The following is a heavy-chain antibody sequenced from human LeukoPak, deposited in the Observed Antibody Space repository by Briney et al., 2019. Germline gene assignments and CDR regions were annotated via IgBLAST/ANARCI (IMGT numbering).Heavy chain of an antibody. J-gene: IGHJ4*02. Sequence: PSETLSLTCTVSGGSISSGGYYRSWIRQHPGKGLEGIGYIYYSGSTYYNPSLKSRVTISVDTSKNQFSLKLSSVTAADTAVYYCARDLLGRGRGVYFDYWGQGTLVTVSS. CDR1: GGSISSGGYY. V-gene: IGHV4-31*03. CDR2: IYYSGST. D-gene: IGHD3-10*01. CDR3: ARDLLGRGRGVYFDY.